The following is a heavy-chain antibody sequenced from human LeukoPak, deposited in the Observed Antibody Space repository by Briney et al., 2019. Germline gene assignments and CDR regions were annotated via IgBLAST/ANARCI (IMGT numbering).Heavy chain of an antibody. CDR2: INPNSGGT. V-gene: IGHV1-2*02. CDR1: GYTFTDYY. Sequence: ASVKVSCKASGYTFTDYYIHWVRQAPGQGLEWMGWINPNSGGTNYAQKFQGRVTMTRVTSISTAYMELSSLRSDDTAVCYCASVYSGYDLSQLDYWGQGTLVTVSS. J-gene: IGHJ4*02. D-gene: IGHD5-12*01. CDR3: ASVYSGYDLSQLDY.